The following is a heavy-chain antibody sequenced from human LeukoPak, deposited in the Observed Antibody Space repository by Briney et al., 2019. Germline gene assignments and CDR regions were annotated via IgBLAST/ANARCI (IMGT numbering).Heavy chain of an antibody. CDR3: AKGIAAAGTVHDAFDI. CDR1: GGSLSSSNW. D-gene: IGHD6-13*01. V-gene: IGHV4-4*02. CDR2: IYHSGST. J-gene: IGHJ3*02. Sequence: PSGTLSLTCAVSGGSLSSSNWWSWVRQPPGKGLEWIGEIYHSGSTNYNPSLKSRVTISVDKSKNQFSLKLSSVTAADTAVYYCAKGIAAAGTVHDAFDIWGQGTMVTVSS.